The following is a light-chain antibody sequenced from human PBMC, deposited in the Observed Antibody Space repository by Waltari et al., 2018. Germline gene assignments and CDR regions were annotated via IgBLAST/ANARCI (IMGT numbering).Light chain of an antibody. CDR2: GAS. CDR3: QHYVRLPAT. V-gene: IGKV3-20*01. Sequence: EIVLTQSPGSLSSSPGERVTLSCRASQSVSRDLAWYQQKPGQAPRLLIFGASNRATGIPDRFSGSWSETDFSLTISRLEPEDFAVYYCQHYVRLPATFGRGTKVEIK. J-gene: IGKJ1*01. CDR1: QSVSRD.